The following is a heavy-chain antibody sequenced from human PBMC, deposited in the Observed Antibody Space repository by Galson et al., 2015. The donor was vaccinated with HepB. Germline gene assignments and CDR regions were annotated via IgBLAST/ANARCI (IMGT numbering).Heavy chain of an antibody. CDR1: GYTFTSYD. CDR2: MNPNSGNT. CDR3: ARATTRSRWELLRLLDY. D-gene: IGHD1-26*01. V-gene: IGHV1-8*01. Sequence: SVKVSCKASGYTFTSYDINWVRQATGQGLEWMGWMNPNSGNTGYAQKFQGRVTMTRNTSISTAYMELSSLRSEDTAVYYCARATTRSRWELLRLLDYWGQGTLVTVSS. J-gene: IGHJ4*02.